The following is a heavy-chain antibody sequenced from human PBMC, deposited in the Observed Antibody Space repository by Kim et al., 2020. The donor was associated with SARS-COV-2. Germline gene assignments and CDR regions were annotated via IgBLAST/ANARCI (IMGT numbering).Heavy chain of an antibody. CDR2: INPSGGST. J-gene: IGHJ4*02. Sequence: ASVKVSCKASGYTFTSYYMHWVRQAPGQGLEWMGIINPSGGSTSYAQKFQGRVTMTRDTSTSTVYMELSSLRSEDTAVYYCARETNLLHYDILTGPNYYFDYWGQGTLVTVSS. D-gene: IGHD3-9*01. CDR1: GYTFTSYY. V-gene: IGHV1-46*01. CDR3: ARETNLLHYDILTGPNYYFDY.